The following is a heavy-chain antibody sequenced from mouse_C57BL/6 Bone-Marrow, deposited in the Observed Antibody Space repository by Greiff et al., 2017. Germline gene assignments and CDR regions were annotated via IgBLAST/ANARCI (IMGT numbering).Heavy chain of an antibody. CDR2: ISSGGDYI. D-gene: IGHD1-1*01. CDR1: GFTFSSYA. J-gene: IGHJ2*01. CDR3: TRITTVQYYFDY. V-gene: IGHV5-9-1*02. Sequence: EVKLVESGEGLVKPGGSLKLSCAASGFTFSSYAMSWVRQTPEKRLEWVAYISSGGDYIYYADTVKGRFTISRDNARNTLYLQMSSLKSEDTAMYYCTRITTVQYYFDYWGQGTTRTGSS.